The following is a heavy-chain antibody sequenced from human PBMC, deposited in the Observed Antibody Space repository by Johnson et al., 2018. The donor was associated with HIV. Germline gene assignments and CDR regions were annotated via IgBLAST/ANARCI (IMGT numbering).Heavy chain of an antibody. CDR3: AKDRGTTRALYI. CDR1: GFTFDDYA. J-gene: IGHJ3*02. Sequence: VQLVESGGGLVQPGRSLRLSCAASGFTFDDYAMHWVRQAPGKGLEWVSAISGSGGSTYYADSVKGRFTISRDNSKNTLYLQMNSLRAEDTAVYYCAKDRGTTRALYIWGQGTMVTVSS. D-gene: IGHD2/OR15-2a*01. V-gene: IGHV3-23*04. CDR2: ISGSGGST.